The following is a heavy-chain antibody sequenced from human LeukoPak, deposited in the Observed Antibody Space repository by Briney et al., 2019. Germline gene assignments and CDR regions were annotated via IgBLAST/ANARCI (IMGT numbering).Heavy chain of an antibody. D-gene: IGHD3-10*01. CDR3: GRETFGSGSCPDY. CDR1: GFTFSSYA. CDR2: VWHDGSNR. V-gene: IGHV3-33*01. Sequence: PGRSLRLSCTAPGFTFSSYAIHWIRQAPGKGLEWVALVWHDGSNRYYADSVKGRFTISRDNSKNTVYLQMNSLRAEDTAVYYCGRETFGSGSCPDYWGEAPLVT. J-gene: IGHJ4*02.